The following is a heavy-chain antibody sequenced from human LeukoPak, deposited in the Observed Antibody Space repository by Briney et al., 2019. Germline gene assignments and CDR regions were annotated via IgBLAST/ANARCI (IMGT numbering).Heavy chain of an antibody. CDR1: GYIFTGFA. CDR2: IDTSTGNP. V-gene: IGHV7-4-1*02. Sequence: ASVKVSCKASGYIFTGFAMNWVRQAHGQGLEWMGRIDTSTGNPTSARGFTGRFVFSLDTSISTAYLQISSLKPEDTAVYYCAREGLGYGSGTFDYWGQGTLVTVSS. D-gene: IGHD3-10*01. J-gene: IGHJ4*02. CDR3: AREGLGYGSGTFDY.